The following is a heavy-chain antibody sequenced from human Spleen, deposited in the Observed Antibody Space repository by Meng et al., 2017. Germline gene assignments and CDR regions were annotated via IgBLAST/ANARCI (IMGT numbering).Heavy chain of an antibody. CDR2: INQDGSEK. CDR3: ARAGSRIVGALDY. V-gene: IGHV3-7*04. D-gene: IGHD1-26*01. J-gene: IGHJ4*02. CDR1: GLTFSSYA. Sequence: GESLKISCAASGLTFSSYALHWVRQAPGKGLEWVANINQDGSEKYYVDSVKGRFTISRDNAKNSLYVQMHSLRAEDTAVYYCARAGSRIVGALDYWGQGTLVTVSS.